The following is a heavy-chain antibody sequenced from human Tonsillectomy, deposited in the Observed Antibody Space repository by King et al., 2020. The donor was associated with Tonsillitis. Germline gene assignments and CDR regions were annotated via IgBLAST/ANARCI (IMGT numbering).Heavy chain of an antibody. Sequence: VQLVESGGGLVQPGGSLSLSCAASGFTFSNYWMTWVRQAPGRGLEWVANIRRDGSEKYYLDSVKGRFTVFRDNAKNSLYLQMNSLRADDTAVYFCARNVNPYDGSAYYDAFDIWGQGTMGTVSS. V-gene: IGHV3-7*03. J-gene: IGHJ3*02. CDR3: ARNVNPYDGSAYYDAFDI. D-gene: IGHD3-22*01. CDR1: GFTFSNYW. CDR2: IRRDGSEK.